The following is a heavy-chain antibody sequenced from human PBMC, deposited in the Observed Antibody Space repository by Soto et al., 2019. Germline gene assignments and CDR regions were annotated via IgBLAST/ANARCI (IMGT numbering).Heavy chain of an antibody. CDR1: GFAFSSDW. Sequence: PGGSLRLSCAASGFAFSSDWMSWVRQAPGKGLEWVANIKQDGSEKYYVDSVKGRFTISRDNAKNSLYLQMNSLRAEDTAVYYCASLGIYCSGGSCERNYYYMDVWGKGTTVTVSS. J-gene: IGHJ6*03. D-gene: IGHD2-15*01. CDR2: IKQDGSEK. CDR3: ASLGIYCSGGSCERNYYYMDV. V-gene: IGHV3-7*01.